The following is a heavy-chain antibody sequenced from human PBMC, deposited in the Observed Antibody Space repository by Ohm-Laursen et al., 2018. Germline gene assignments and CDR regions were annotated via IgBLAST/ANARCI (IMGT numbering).Heavy chain of an antibody. V-gene: IGHV3-7*03. J-gene: IGHJ5*02. D-gene: IGHD5-24*01. CDR3: ARVSRGTLQSP. Sequence: SLRLSCSASGFSFSGYWMTWVRQAPGKGLEWVANIKLDGSETYYVDSVKGRFTISRDNAENSLYLQMNSLRAEDTAVYYCARVSRGTLQSPWGQGTLVTVSS. CDR1: GFSFSGYW. CDR2: IKLDGSET.